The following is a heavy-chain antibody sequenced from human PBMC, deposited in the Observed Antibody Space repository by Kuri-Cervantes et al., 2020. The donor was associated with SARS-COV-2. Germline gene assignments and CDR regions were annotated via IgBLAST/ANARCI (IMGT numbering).Heavy chain of an antibody. CDR1: GYSFTSYW. V-gene: IGHV5-10-1*01. D-gene: IGHD5-24*01. CDR3: ARHAAGWLQSFFDY. Sequence: GESLKISCKGSGYSFTSYWISWVRQMPGKGLERMGRIDPSDSYTNYSPSFQGHVTISADKSISTAYLQWSSLKASDTAMYYCARHAAGWLQSFFDYWGQGTLVTVSS. CDR2: IDPSDSYT. J-gene: IGHJ4*02.